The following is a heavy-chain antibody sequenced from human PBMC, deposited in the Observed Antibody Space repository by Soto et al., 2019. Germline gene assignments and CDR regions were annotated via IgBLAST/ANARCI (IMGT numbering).Heavy chain of an antibody. V-gene: IGHV1-69*01. CDR3: ARDAPHYYDSSGYPKLDFDC. D-gene: IGHD3-22*01. CDR1: GGTFSSYA. Sequence: QVQLVQSGAEVKKPGSSVKVSCKASGGTFSSYAISWVRQAPGQGLEWMGGIIPIFGTANYAQKFQGRVTITADESTSTAYMELSSLRSEDTAVYYCARDAPHYYDSSGYPKLDFDCWGQGTLVTVSS. CDR2: IIPIFGTA. J-gene: IGHJ4*02.